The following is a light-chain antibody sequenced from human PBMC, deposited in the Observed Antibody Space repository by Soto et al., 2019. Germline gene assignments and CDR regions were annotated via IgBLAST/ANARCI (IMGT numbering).Light chain of an antibody. CDR2: RNN. V-gene: IGLV1-47*01. Sequence: QPVLTQPPSASGTPGQRVTISCSGSSSNIGSNYVYWYQQLPGTAPKLLIYRNNQRPSGVPDRFSGSKSGTSASLAISGRRSAEEEDYYCAAWDDSRRANDVFGTGTKLTVL. CDR1: SSNIGSNY. CDR3: AAWDDSRRANDV. J-gene: IGLJ1*01.